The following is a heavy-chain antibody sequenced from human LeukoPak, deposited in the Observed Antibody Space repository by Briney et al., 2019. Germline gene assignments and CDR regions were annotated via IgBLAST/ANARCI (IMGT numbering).Heavy chain of an antibody. Sequence: GGSLRLSCEASGFTFSTYNMNWVRQAPGKRLEWVSSITSSSSYAFYAGSVKGRFTISNAKSSLYLQMNNLRAEDTAVYYCARDPYSGHYGNDYYYYMDVWGKGTTVTISS. J-gene: IGHJ6*03. CDR2: ITSSSSYA. CDR3: ARDPYSGHYGNDYYYYMDV. D-gene: IGHD5-12*01. V-gene: IGHV3-21*01. CDR1: GFTFSTYN.